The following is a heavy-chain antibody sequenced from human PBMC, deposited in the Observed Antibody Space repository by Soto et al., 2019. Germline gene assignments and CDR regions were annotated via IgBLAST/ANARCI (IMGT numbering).Heavy chain of an antibody. D-gene: IGHD7-27*01. CDR1: GGSISSSSYY. J-gene: IGHJ3*02. V-gene: IGHV4-39*01. CDR3: ARLPNWGSRREHAFDI. Sequence: SETLSLTCTVSGGSISSSSYYWGWIRQPPGKGLEWIGSIYYSGSTYYNPSLKSRVTISVDTSKNQFSLKLSSVTAADTAVYYCARLPNWGSRREHAFDIWGQGTMVTVSS. CDR2: IYYSGST.